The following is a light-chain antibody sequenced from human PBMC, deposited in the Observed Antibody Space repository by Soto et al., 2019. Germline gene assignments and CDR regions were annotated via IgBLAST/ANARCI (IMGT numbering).Light chain of an antibody. J-gene: IGLJ1*01. CDR3: NSYTSSSTLV. Sequence: QSALTQPASVSGSPGQSITISCTGTSSDVGGYNYVSWYQQYPGKAPKLMIYEVSNRPSGLSYRFSGSKSGNTASLPISGLLAEDEADYYCNSYTSSSTLVFGTGTKGTVL. CDR2: EVS. V-gene: IGLV2-14*01. CDR1: SSDVGGYNY.